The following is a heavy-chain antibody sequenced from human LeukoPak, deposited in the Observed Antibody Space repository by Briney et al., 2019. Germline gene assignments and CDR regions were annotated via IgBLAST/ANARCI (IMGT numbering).Heavy chain of an antibody. CDR2: IPYDGSDK. CDR3: AREGESYPDLDY. CDR1: GFTFSAFG. D-gene: IGHD3-10*01. Sequence: GGSLRLSCAASGFTFSAFGMHWVRQAPGKGLEWVTFIPYDGSDKYYADSVKGRFTISRDNSKNTLYLQMNNMRTEDTAVYYCAREGESYPDLDYWGQGTLVTVSS. V-gene: IGHV3-30*19. J-gene: IGHJ4*02.